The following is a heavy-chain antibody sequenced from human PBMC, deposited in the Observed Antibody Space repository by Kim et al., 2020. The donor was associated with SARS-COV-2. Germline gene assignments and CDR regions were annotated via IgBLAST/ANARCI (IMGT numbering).Heavy chain of an antibody. CDR2: ISGSGNIT. J-gene: IGHJ5*02. D-gene: IGHD1-26*01. V-gene: IGHV3-23*01. Sequence: GGSLRLSCAASGLTFRSYVMNWVRQVPGKGLEWVSGISGSGNITYYADSVKGRFTISRDNSRNTVYLQMNSLRADDTARYHCACEEGIVPIHRSFDPWGQGTLVTVSP. CDR3: ACEEGIVPIHRSFDP. CDR1: GLTFRSYV.